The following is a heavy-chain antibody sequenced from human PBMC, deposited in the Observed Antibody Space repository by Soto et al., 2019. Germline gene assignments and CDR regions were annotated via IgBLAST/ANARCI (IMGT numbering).Heavy chain of an antibody. V-gene: IGHV3-53*01. CDR3: ARRPLNSNGAY. J-gene: IGHJ4*02. D-gene: IGHD3-22*01. Sequence: EVQLVESGGGLIQPGGSLTLSCAASGFTVSSNDMSWARQAPGKGLEWVSLIYSSGSTHYADSVKGRFTISRDNSKNTLYLQMNSLRAEDTAVYYCARRPLNSNGAYWGQGTLVTVSS. CDR2: IYSSGST. CDR1: GFTVSSND.